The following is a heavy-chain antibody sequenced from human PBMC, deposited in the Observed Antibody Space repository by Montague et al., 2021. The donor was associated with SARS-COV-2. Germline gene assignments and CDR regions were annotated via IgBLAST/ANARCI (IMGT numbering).Heavy chain of an antibody. CDR2: ISYDGSDK. D-gene: IGHD2-21*02. J-gene: IGHJ6*02. CDR3: ARELTYYGMDV. CDR1: GFPFSSYA. V-gene: IGHV3-30-3*01. Sequence: FRRLSCAASGFPFSSYAMHWVRQAPGKGLEWVAVISYDGSDKYYADSVKGRFTISRDNSKNTLYLQMNSLRAEGTAVYYCARELTYYGMDVWGQGTTVTVSS.